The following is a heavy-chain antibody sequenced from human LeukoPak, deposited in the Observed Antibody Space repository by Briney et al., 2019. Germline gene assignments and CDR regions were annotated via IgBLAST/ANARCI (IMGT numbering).Heavy chain of an antibody. CDR1: GYSFTSYW. Sequence: GESLKISCKGSGYSFTSYWIGWVRQMPGKGLEWIGIIYPGDSDTRYSPSFQGQVTISADKSISTAYLQWRSLKASDTAMYYCARHPPYDILTGYDRVHKYYYYYGMDVWGQGTTVTVSS. V-gene: IGHV5-51*01. D-gene: IGHD3-9*01. CDR2: IYPGDSDT. CDR3: ARHPPYDILTGYDRVHKYYYYYGMDV. J-gene: IGHJ6*02.